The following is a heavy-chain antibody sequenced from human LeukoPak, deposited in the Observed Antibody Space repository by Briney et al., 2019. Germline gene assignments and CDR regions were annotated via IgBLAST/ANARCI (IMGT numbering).Heavy chain of an antibody. Sequence: GGSLRLSCAASGFTFSSYSMNWVRQAPGKGLEWVSSISSSSSYIYYADSVKGRFTISRDNAKNSLYLQMNSLRAEDTAVYYCARDLSYYDSSGYCYRGQGTLVTVSS. CDR3: ARDLSYYDSSGYCY. CDR1: GFTFSSYS. J-gene: IGHJ4*02. CDR2: ISSSSSYI. D-gene: IGHD3-22*01. V-gene: IGHV3-21*01.